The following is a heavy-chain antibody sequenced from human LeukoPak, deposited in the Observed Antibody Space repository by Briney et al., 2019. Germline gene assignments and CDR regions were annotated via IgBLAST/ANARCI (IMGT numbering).Heavy chain of an antibody. CDR2: IIPIFGTA. CDR1: GGTFSSYA. CDR3: ARGMRYYYYYMDV. V-gene: IGHV1-69*05. J-gene: IGHJ6*03. Sequence: SAKVSCQASGGTFSSYAISWVPQAPGQGLEWMGGIIPIFGTANYAQKFQGRVTITTDESTSTAYMELSSLRSEDTAVYYCARGMRYYYYYMDVWGKGTTVTVSS.